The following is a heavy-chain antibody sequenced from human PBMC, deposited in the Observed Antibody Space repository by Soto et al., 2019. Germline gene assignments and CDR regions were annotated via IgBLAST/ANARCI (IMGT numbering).Heavy chain of an antibody. J-gene: IGHJ4*02. Sequence: GAXVKVSCKASGYTFTSYGISWVRQAPGQGLERMGWISAYNDNTNYAQKLQGRVTMTTDTSTSTDYMELRSLRSDDTAVYYCALITSKTEYCSSTSCSTSFDYWGQGTLVTVSS. CDR3: ALITSKTEYCSSTSCSTSFDY. V-gene: IGHV1-18*01. CDR2: ISAYNDNT. D-gene: IGHD2-2*01. CDR1: GYTFTSYG.